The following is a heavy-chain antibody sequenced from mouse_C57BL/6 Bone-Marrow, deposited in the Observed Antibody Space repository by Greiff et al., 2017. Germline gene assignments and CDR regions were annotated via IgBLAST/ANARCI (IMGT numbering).Heavy chain of an antibody. D-gene: IGHD1-1*01. CDR1: GYTFTDYE. J-gene: IGHJ1*03. V-gene: IGHV1-15*01. Sequence: VQLQQSGAELVRPGASVTLSCKASGYTFTDYEMHWVKQTPVHGLEWIGAIDPETGGTAYNQKFKGKAILTADKSSSTAYMELRSLTSEDSAVYYCTRRATVVAKRYFDVWGTGTTVTVSS. CDR2: IDPETGGT. CDR3: TRRATVVAKRYFDV.